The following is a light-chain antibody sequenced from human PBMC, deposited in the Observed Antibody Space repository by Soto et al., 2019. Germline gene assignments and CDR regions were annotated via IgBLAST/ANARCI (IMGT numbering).Light chain of an antibody. CDR2: GNN. Sequence: QSVLTQPPPGQRVTISCTGSSSNIGATSDVHWYQQLPGAAPKLLIYGNNNRPSGVPARFSGSKSGTSASLAITGLQVEDEADYYCQSYDMSLSGWVFGGGTKLTVL. CDR1: SSNIGATSD. V-gene: IGLV1-40*01. J-gene: IGLJ3*02. CDR3: QSYDMSLSGWV.